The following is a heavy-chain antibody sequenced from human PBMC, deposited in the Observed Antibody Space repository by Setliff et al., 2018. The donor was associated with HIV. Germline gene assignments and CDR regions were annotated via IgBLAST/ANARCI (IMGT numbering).Heavy chain of an antibody. CDR1: GGSFSAYP. CDR2: INHSVST. D-gene: IGHD3-3*01. CDR3: ARGRDYTGSWFRPFYLDF. V-gene: IGHV4-34*01. Sequence: PSETLSLTCAVYGGSFSAYPWSWIRQTPGKGLEWLGEINHSVSTAYNLALESRVPMSIDTSKNQFSLKLTSVTAADTAIYYGARGRDYTGSWFRPFYLDFWGHGKLVTVSS. J-gene: IGHJ4*01.